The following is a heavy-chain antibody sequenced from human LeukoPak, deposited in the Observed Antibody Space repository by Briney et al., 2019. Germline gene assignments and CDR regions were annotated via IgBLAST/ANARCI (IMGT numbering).Heavy chain of an antibody. CDR2: TYYGGST. CDR3: ARHYCSSTSCHTMAFDY. Sequence: SETLSLTCTVSGGSISSSSYYWGWIRQPPGKGLEWIGSTYYGGSTYYNPSLKSRVTISVDTSKTQFSLKLSSVTAADTAVHYCARHYCSSTSCHTMAFDYWGQGTLVTVSS. CDR1: GGSISSSSYY. J-gene: IGHJ4*02. D-gene: IGHD2-2*02. V-gene: IGHV4-39*01.